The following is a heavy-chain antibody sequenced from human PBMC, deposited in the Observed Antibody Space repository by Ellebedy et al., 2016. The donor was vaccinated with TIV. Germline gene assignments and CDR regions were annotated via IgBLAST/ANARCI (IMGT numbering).Heavy chain of an antibody. Sequence: GESLKISXAASGFTVSSNYMSWVRQAPGKGLEWVSVIYSGGSTYYADSVKGRFTISRDNSKNTLYLQMNSLRAEDTAVYYCAREGDVYYYYYYMDVWGKGTTVTVSS. CDR3: AREGDVYYYYYYMDV. V-gene: IGHV3-53*01. CDR2: IYSGGST. J-gene: IGHJ6*03. CDR1: GFTVSSNY.